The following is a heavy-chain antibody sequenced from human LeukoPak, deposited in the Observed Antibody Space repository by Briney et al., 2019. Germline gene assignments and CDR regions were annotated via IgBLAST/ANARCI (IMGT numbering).Heavy chain of an antibody. D-gene: IGHD6-13*01. Sequence: SETLSLTCAVSGGSISSGGYSWSWIRQPPGKGLEWIGYIYHSGSTYYNPSLKSRVTISVDRSKNQFSLKLSSVTAADTAVYYCARRLAAVYGMDVWGQGTTVTVSS. CDR2: IYHSGST. CDR1: GGSISSGGYS. CDR3: ARRLAAVYGMDV. J-gene: IGHJ6*02. V-gene: IGHV4-30-2*01.